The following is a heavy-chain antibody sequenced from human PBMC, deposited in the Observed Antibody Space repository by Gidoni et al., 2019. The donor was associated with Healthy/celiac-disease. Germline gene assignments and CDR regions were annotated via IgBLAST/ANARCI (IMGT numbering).Heavy chain of an antibody. CDR1: GFTFSSYA. CDR3: AKASRNIVATIKAATFDY. CDR2: ISGSGGST. J-gene: IGHJ4*02. Sequence: EVQLVESGGGLVQPGGSLRLSCAASGFTFSSYAMSWVRQAPGKGLEWVSAISGSGGSTYYADSVKGRFTISRDNSKNTLYLQMNSLRAGDTAVYYCAKASRNIVATIKAATFDYWGQGTLVTVSS. D-gene: IGHD5-12*01. V-gene: IGHV3-23*04.